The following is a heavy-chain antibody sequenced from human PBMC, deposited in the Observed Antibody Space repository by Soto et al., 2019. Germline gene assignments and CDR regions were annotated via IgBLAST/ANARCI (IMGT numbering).Heavy chain of an antibody. CDR1: GFTFSAYN. CDR3: ESHYGDNGWFDP. V-gene: IGHV3-21*06. CDR2: ITSSSSSI. J-gene: IGHJ5*02. D-gene: IGHD4-17*01. Sequence: EVQLVESGGGLVKPGGSLRLSCAASGFTFSAYNMNWVRQPPGKGLEWVSSITSSSSSIYYADSLKGRFTISRDNAKNSLYLQMNSLRAENTAVYYCESHYGDNGWFDPWGQGTLVTVSS.